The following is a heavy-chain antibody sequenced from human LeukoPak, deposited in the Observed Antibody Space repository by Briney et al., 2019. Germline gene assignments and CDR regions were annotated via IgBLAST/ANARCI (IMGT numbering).Heavy chain of an antibody. CDR2: LNAGGYYT. CDR1: GFIFSNYD. V-gene: IGHV3-23*01. D-gene: IGHD2-21*02. CDR3: ARARPGLGDIDY. J-gene: IGHJ4*02. Sequence: GGSLRLSCAASGFIFSNYDMNWVRQAPGKGLEWVSALNAGGYYTYYADSVRGRFTISRDNSKNTLYLQMNSLRAEDTAVYYCARARPGLGDIDYWGQGTLVTVSS.